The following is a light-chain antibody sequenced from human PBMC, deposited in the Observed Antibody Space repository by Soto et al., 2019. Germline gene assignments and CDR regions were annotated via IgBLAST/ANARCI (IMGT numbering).Light chain of an antibody. J-gene: IGKJ4*01. CDR1: QSISNY. V-gene: IGKV3-11*01. Sequence: EVVLTQSPATLSLSPGERATLSCRASQSISNYLAWYQQKPGQAPRLLIYDASNRATGIPARFSGSGSGTDFTLTISSLEPEDFAVYYCQQRSYWLTFGEGTKVDIK. CDR3: QQRSYWLT. CDR2: DAS.